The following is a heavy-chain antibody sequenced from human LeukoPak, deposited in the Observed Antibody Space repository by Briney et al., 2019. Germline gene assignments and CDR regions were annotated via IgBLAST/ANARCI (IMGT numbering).Heavy chain of an antibody. Sequence: SETLSLTCAVYGGSFSGYYWSWIRQPPGKGLGWIGEINHSGSTNYNPSLKSRVTISVDTSKNQFSLKLSSVTAADTAVYYCAANRARLDYWGQGTLVTVSS. V-gene: IGHV4-34*01. D-gene: IGHD1-14*01. J-gene: IGHJ4*02. CDR2: INHSGST. CDR3: AANRARLDY. CDR1: GGSFSGYY.